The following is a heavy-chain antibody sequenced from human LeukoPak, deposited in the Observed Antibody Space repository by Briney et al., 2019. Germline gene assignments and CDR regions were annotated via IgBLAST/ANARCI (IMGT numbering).Heavy chain of an antibody. Sequence: PSETLSLTCTVSGGSISSGGYYWSWIRQHPGKGLEWIGYIYYSGSTYYNPSLKSRVTISVDTSKNQFSLKLSSVTAADTAVYYCARDKVVVVVAATHAFDIWGQGTMVTVSS. J-gene: IGHJ3*02. D-gene: IGHD2-15*01. V-gene: IGHV4-31*03. CDR2: IYYSGST. CDR3: ARDKVVVVVAATHAFDI. CDR1: GGSISSGGYY.